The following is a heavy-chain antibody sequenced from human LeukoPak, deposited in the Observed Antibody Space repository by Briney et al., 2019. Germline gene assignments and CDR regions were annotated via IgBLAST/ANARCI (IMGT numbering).Heavy chain of an antibody. CDR3: ARGKEVITMLRGLKPGYYFDY. D-gene: IGHD3-10*01. V-gene: IGHV4-59*01. CDR1: GGSISSYY. Sequence: SETLSLTCTVSGGSISSYYWSRIRQPPGKGLEWIGYIHYSGSTKYKSSLKSRVTISVDTSKNQFSLKLNSVTAADTAVYYCARGKEVITMLRGLKPGYYFDYWGQGTLVTVSS. J-gene: IGHJ4*02. CDR2: IHYSGST.